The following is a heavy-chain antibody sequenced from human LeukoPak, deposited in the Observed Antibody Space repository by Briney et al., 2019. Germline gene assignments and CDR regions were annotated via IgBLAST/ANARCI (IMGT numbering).Heavy chain of an antibody. V-gene: IGHV1-18*01. D-gene: IGHD6-13*01. J-gene: IGHJ4*02. CDR2: ISAYNGNT. CDR3: ARDQVDFRIAAAGTSSFDY. CDR1: GYTFTSYG. Sequence: ASVKVSCKASGYTFTSYGISWVRQAPGQGLEWMGWISAYNGNTNYAQKLQSRVTMTTDTSTSTAYMELRSLRSDDTAVYYCARDQVDFRIAAAGTSSFDYWGQGTLVTVSS.